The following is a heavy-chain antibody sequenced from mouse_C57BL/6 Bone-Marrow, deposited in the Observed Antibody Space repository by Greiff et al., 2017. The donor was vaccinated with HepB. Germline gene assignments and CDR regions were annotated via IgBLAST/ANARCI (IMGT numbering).Heavy chain of an antibody. CDR3: ARRANYDYDGLAMDY. Sequence: VQLQQSGSELVKPGDSVKISCKASGYSFTGYFMNWVMQSHGKSLEWIGRINPYNGDTFYNQKFKGKATLTVDKSSSTAHMELRSLTSEDSAVYYCARRANYDYDGLAMDYWGQGTSVTVSS. D-gene: IGHD2-4*01. V-gene: IGHV1-20*01. J-gene: IGHJ4*01. CDR2: INPYNGDT. CDR1: GYSFTGYF.